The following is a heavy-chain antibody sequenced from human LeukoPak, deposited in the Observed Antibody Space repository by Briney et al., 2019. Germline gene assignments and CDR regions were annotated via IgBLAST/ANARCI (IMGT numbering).Heavy chain of an antibody. CDR3: AREMVRGVIPLPFDY. Sequence: ASVKVSCKASGGTFSSYAISWVRQAPGQGLEWMGRIIPIFGTANYAQKFQGSVTITTDESTSTAYMELSSLRSEDTAVYYCAREMVRGVIPLPFDYWGQGTLVTVSS. CDR2: IIPIFGTA. CDR1: GGTFSSYA. J-gene: IGHJ4*02. D-gene: IGHD3-10*01. V-gene: IGHV1-69*05.